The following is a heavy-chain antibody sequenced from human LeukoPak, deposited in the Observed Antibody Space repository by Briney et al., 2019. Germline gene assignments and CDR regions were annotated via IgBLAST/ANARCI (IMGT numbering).Heavy chain of an antibody. D-gene: IGHD3-22*01. CDR3: ARGRESSGYYFVY. Sequence: SETLSLTCAVYGGSFSGYNWSWIRQPPGKGLEWIGEINHSVSTNYNPSLKSRVTISVDTSKNQFSLKLSSVTAADTAVYYCARGRESSGYYFVYWGQGTLVTVSS. CDR2: INHSVST. V-gene: IGHV4-34*01. CDR1: GGSFSGYN. J-gene: IGHJ4*02.